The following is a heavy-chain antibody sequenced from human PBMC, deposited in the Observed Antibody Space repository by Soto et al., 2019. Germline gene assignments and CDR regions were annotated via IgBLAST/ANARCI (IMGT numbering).Heavy chain of an antibody. J-gene: IGHJ6*02. CDR2: IFHTGST. D-gene: IGHD6-25*01. Sequence: SETLFLTCAVSGYSISSGHSWGWIRQPPGKGLEWIGSIFHTGSTYYNPSLKSRVTLSVDTPKNQFSLKLSSVTAADTAVYFCATLPRLDGMDVWGQGTTVTVSS. CDR1: GYSISSGHS. V-gene: IGHV4-38-2*01. CDR3: ATLPRLDGMDV.